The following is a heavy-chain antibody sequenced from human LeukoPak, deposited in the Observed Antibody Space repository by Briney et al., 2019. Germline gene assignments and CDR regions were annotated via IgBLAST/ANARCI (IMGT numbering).Heavy chain of an antibody. Sequence: ASVKVSCKASGYTFTSYGISWVRQAPGQGLEWMGWISAYNGNTNYAQKLQGRVTVTTDTSTSTAYMQLRSLRSDDTAVYYCARETVRYSGYDYPPWFDPWGQGTLVTVSS. CDR2: ISAYNGNT. V-gene: IGHV1-18*01. CDR1: GYTFTSYG. D-gene: IGHD5-12*01. CDR3: ARETVRYSGYDYPPWFDP. J-gene: IGHJ5*02.